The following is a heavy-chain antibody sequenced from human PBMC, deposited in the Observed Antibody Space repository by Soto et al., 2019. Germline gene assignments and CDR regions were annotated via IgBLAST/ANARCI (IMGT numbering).Heavy chain of an antibody. D-gene: IGHD6-19*01. V-gene: IGHV1-18*01. J-gene: IGHJ6*02. CDR1: GYIFTSYG. CDR2: ISVYYGNT. CDR3: ARCLRGAGTVYYYGMDV. Sequence: QVQLVQSGAEVKKPGASVKVSCTASGYIFTSYGISWVRQAPGQGLEWMGWISVYYGNTNYAQKLQGRVTMTTDTSTSTAYMELRSLRSDDTAVYYCARCLRGAGTVYYYGMDVWGQGTTVTVSS.